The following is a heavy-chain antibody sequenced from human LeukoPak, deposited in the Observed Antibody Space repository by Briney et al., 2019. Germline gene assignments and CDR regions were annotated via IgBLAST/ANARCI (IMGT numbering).Heavy chain of an antibody. CDR1: GYSFITYW. CDR2: IDPSDSYT. CDR3: ARNPPCSSSSCSLDF. Sequence: GESLKIPCKGSGYSFITYWISWVRQMPGKGLEWMGRIDPSDSYTNYSPSFQGQVTMSVDKSISTAYLQWSSLKASDTAMYYCARNPPCSSSSCSLDFWGQGTLVTVSS. D-gene: IGHD2-2*01. J-gene: IGHJ4*02. V-gene: IGHV5-10-1*04.